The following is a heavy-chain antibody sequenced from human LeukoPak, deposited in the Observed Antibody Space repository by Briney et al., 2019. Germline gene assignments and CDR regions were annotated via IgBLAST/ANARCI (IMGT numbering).Heavy chain of an antibody. V-gene: IGHV4-34*01. D-gene: IGHD2-2*01. CDR2: INHMGST. Sequence: PSETLSLTCAVYGGSFSGYYWSWIRQPPGKGLEWIGEINHMGSTNYNPSLKSRVTMSVDTSKNQFSLIVSSVTAADTALYYCARVIGHCSSTSCLNWFDPWGQGTPVTVSS. J-gene: IGHJ5*02. CDR1: GGSFSGYY. CDR3: ARVIGHCSSTSCLNWFDP.